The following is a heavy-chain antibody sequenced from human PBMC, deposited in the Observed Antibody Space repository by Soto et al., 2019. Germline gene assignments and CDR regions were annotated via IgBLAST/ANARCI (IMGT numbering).Heavy chain of an antibody. CDR1: RYIFTAYF. J-gene: IGHJ5*02. CDR2: INPNNGAT. V-gene: IGHV1-2*02. Sequence: QVQLVQSGAEVKKPGASVKVSCKAPRYIFTAYFMHWVRQAPGQGLEWMGWINPNNGATHYGLSFQGRVTMTRDTAISKAYMELSSLRSDDTAVYYCESHYPGARFDPWGQGTLVIVSS. D-gene: IGHD1-26*01. CDR3: ESHYPGARFDP.